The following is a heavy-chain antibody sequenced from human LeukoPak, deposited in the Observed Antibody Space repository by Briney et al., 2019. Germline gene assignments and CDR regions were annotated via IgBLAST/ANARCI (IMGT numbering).Heavy chain of an antibody. CDR2: IYHSGST. J-gene: IGHJ5*02. V-gene: IGHV4-38-2*02. Sequence: SETLSLTCTVSGYSISSGYYWGWIRQPPGKGLEWIGSIYHSGSTYYNPSLKSRVTISVDTSKNQFSLKLSSVTAADTAVYYCARGLAPWGQGTLVTVSS. CDR3: ARGLAP. CDR1: GYSISSGYY.